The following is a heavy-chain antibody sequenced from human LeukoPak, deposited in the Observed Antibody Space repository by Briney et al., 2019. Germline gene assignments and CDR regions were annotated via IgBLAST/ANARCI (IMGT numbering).Heavy chain of an antibody. Sequence: GGSLRLSCAASGFTFSSYSMNWVRQAPGKGLEWVSSISSSSSYIYYADSVKGRFTISRDNAKNSLYLQMNSLRAEDTAVYYCARDFLVVVAATDDAFDIWGQGTMVTVSS. V-gene: IGHV3-21*01. CDR1: GFTFSSYS. CDR3: ARDFLVVVAATDDAFDI. CDR2: ISSSSSYI. J-gene: IGHJ3*02. D-gene: IGHD2-15*01.